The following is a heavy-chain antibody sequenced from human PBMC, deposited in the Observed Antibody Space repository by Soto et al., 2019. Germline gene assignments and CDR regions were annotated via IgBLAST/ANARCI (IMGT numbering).Heavy chain of an antibody. CDR3: AHRLDIWFDP. J-gene: IGHJ5*02. V-gene: IGHV2-5*08. CDR1: GGSISSYYW. CDR2: IYWDDDK. Sequence: TLSLTCTVSGGSISSYYWSWIRQPPGKALEWLALIYWDDDKRYSPSLKSRLTITKDTSKNQVVLTMTNMDPVDTATYYCAHRLDIWFDPWGQGTLVTVSS.